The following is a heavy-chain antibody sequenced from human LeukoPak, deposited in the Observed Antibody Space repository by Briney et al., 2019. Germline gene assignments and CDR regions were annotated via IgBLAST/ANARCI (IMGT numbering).Heavy chain of an antibody. Sequence: GGSLRLSCAASGFTFSGYWIHWVRQAPGKGLVWISRINSDGSTTNYADSVNGRFTISRDNAKNSLYLQMNSLRAEDTAVYYCARPHSLYSSGWGYYFDYWGQGTLVTVSS. CDR3: ARPHSLYSSGWGYYFDY. D-gene: IGHD6-19*01. J-gene: IGHJ4*02. CDR2: INSDGSTT. V-gene: IGHV3-74*01. CDR1: GFTFSGYW.